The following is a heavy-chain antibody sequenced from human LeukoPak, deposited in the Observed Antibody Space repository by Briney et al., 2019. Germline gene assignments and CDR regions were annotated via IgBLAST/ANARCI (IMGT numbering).Heavy chain of an antibody. CDR3: ARDLLSIAAAGFDY. J-gene: IGHJ4*02. CDR1: GFTFDDYG. V-gene: IGHV3-20*04. CDR2: INWNGGST. Sequence: GGSLRLPCAASGFTFDDYGMSWVRQAPGKGLEWVSGINWNGGSTGYADSVKGRFTISRDNAKNSLYLQMNGLRAEDTALYYCARDLLSIAAAGFDYWGQGTLVTVPS. D-gene: IGHD6-6*01.